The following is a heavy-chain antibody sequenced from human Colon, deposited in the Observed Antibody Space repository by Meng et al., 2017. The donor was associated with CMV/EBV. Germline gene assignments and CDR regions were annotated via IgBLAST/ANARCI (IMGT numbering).Heavy chain of an antibody. J-gene: IGHJ6*02. Sequence: GESLKISCAASGFTFRNHGMSWVRQAPGKGLEWVSVIYAGGRSTYFADSVKGRFIISRDDSKNTLYMEMNSLRAEDTAVYYCAKGSSEFLYYGMDVWGQGTTVTVSS. CDR2: IYAGGRST. V-gene: IGHV3-23*03. D-gene: IGHD3-10*01. CDR1: GFTFRNHG. CDR3: AKGSSEFLYYGMDV.